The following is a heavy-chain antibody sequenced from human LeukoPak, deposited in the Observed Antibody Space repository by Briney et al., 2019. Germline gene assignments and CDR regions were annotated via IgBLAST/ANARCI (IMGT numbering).Heavy chain of an antibody. V-gene: IGHV1-69*06. CDR1: GYTFTDYY. Sequence: ASVKVSCKASGYTFTDYYMHWVRQAPGQGLEWMGGIIPIFGTANYAQKFQGRVTITADKSTSTAYMELSSLRSEDTAVYYCARDPSLDAFDIWGQGTMVTVSS. J-gene: IGHJ3*02. CDR3: ARDPSLDAFDI. CDR2: IIPIFGTA. D-gene: IGHD6-6*01.